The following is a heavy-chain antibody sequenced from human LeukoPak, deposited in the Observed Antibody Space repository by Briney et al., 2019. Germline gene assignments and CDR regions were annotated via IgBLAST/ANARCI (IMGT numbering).Heavy chain of an antibody. CDR3: AKDRSAVGATYFDY. CDR2: IRYDGSNK. Sequence: PGGSLRLSCAASGFTFSSYGMHWFRQAPGKGLEWVAFIRYDGSNKYYADSVKGRFTISRDNSKNTLYLQMNSLRAEDTAVYYCAKDRSAVGATYFDYWGQGTLVTVSS. D-gene: IGHD1-26*01. J-gene: IGHJ4*02. CDR1: GFTFSSYG. V-gene: IGHV3-30*02.